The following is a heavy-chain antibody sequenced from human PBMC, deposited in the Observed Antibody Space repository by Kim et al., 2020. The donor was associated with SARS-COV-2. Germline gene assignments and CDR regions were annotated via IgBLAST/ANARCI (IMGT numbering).Heavy chain of an antibody. CDR1: GYSFTSYW. CDR3: ARQQKNYLTYYYYGMDV. D-gene: IGHD1-7*01. CDR2: IDPSDSYT. J-gene: IGHJ6*02. V-gene: IGHV5-10-1*01. Sequence: GESLKISCKGSGYSFTSYWISWVRQMPGKGLEWMGRIDPSDSYTNYSPSFQGHVTISADKSISTAYLQWSSLKASDTAMYYCARQQKNYLTYYYYGMDVWGQGTTVTVSS.